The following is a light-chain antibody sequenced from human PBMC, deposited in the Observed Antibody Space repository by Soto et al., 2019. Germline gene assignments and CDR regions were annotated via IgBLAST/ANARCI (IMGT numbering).Light chain of an antibody. J-gene: IGLJ1*01. CDR3: NSYTATYTYV. CDR1: SSDVGHTNY. CDR2: EVS. Sequence: QSVLTQPASVSGSPGQSITISCTGTSSDVGHTNYVSWYQQHPGKAPKLVIYEVSNRPSGISNRFSGSKSGNTASLTISGLQAEDEADYYCNSYTATYTYVFGTGTKLTVI. V-gene: IGLV2-14*01.